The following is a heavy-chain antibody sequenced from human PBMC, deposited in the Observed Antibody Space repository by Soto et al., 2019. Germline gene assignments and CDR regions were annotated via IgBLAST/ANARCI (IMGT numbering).Heavy chain of an antibody. D-gene: IGHD6-6*01. CDR1: GFTFSSYS. CDR2: ISSSSSYI. V-gene: IGHV3-21*01. J-gene: IGHJ4*02. Sequence: EVQLVESGGGLVKPGGSLRLSCAASGFTFSSYSMNWVRQAPGKGLEWVSSISSSSSYIYYADSVKGRFTISRDNAKNSLYLQMNSLRAEDTAVYYCARDLFSSSARYFDYWGQGTLVTVSS. CDR3: ARDLFSSSARYFDY.